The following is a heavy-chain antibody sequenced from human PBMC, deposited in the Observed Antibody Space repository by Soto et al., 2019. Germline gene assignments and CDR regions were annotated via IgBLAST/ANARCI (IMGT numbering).Heavy chain of an antibody. Sequence: PGGSLRLSCTASGFTFSDYYMTWIRQAPGKGLEWLSYISGGGFTIYYADSVKGRFTVSRDNAKNSMYLQMNTLRVEDTAVYYCARDPGIYYGMDVWGQGTTVTVSS. D-gene: IGHD3-10*01. CDR1: GFTFSDYY. J-gene: IGHJ6*02. V-gene: IGHV3-11*01. CDR2: ISGGGFTI. CDR3: ARDPGIYYGMDV.